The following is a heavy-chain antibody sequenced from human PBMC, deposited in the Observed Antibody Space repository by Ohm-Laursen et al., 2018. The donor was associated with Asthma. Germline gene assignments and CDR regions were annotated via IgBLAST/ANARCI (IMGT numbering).Heavy chain of an antibody. CDR1: GFAFSTYG. CDR3: ARDVMEWYLPAFDF. D-gene: IGHD3-3*01. J-gene: IGHJ4*02. CDR2: ISYHGSNQ. V-gene: IGHV3-30*03. Sequence: SLRLSCAASGFAFSTYGMHWVRQAPGKELEWVAVISYHGSNQFYTNSVKGRFTISRDDSKNTLYLQMNSLRPDDTAVYYCARDVMEWYLPAFDFWGQGTLVTVSS.